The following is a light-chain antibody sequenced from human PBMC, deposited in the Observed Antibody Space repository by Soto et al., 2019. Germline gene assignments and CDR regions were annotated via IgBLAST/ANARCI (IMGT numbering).Light chain of an antibody. CDR1: SSNVGSNH. V-gene: IGLV1-51*01. J-gene: IGLJ2*01. CDR2: DTD. CDR3: GAWDNSLSAAV. Sequence: QSVLTQPPSVSAAPGQKVTISCSGSSSNVGSNHVSWYQQFPGTAPKLLIYDTDKRPSGIPERFSGSKFGTSATLDITGLQTGDEADYYCGAWDNSLSAAVFGGGTNLTVL.